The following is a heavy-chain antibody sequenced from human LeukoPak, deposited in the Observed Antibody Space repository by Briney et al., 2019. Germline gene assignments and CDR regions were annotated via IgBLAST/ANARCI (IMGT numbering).Heavy chain of an antibody. D-gene: IGHD2-15*01. CDR2: IIPIFGTA. J-gene: IGHJ6*02. Sequence: ASVKVSCKASGGTFSSYAISWVRQAPGQGLEWMGGIIPIFGTANYAQKFQGRVTITADESTSTAYMELSSLRSEDTAVYYCARGARYCSGGSCYASRPYYYYYYGMDVWGQGTTVTVSS. CDR3: ARGARYCSGGSCYASRPYYYYYYGMDV. V-gene: IGHV1-69*13. CDR1: GGTFSSYA.